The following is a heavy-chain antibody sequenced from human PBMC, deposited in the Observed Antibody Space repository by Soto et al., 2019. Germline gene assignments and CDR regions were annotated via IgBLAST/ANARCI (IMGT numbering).Heavy chain of an antibody. V-gene: IGHV4-59*01. D-gene: IGHD6-13*01. J-gene: IGHJ5*02. CDR3: ARDSSQMIDP. Sequence: SETLSLTCTVSGGSISSYYWSWIRQPPGKGLEWIGYIYYSGSTNYNPSLKSRVTISVDTSKNQFSLKLSSVTAADTAVYYCARDSSQMIDPWGQGTLVTVSS. CDR1: GGSISSYY. CDR2: IYYSGST.